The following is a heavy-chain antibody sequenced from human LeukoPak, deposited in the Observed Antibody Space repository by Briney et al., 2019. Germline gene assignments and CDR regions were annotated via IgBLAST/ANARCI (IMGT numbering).Heavy chain of an antibody. Sequence: SGSAVTTYYADSVKGRFTISTDNSKHTLYLQMNSLRAEDTAVYYCAKPPPPYYYDSSGPYLDYWGQGTLVTVSS. V-gene: IGHV3-23*01. CDR2: SGSAVTT. D-gene: IGHD3-22*01. J-gene: IGHJ4*02. CDR3: AKPPPPYYYDSSGPYLDY.